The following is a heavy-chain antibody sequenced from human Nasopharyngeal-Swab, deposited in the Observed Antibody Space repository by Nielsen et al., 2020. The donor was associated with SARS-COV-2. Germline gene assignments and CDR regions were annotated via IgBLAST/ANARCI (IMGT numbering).Heavy chain of an antibody. CDR3: ALCRTMKLDS. CDR1: GFSLSTSGVG. CDR2: IYWDDDK. D-gene: IGHD3-22*01. V-gene: IGHV2-5*02. J-gene: IGHJ4*02. Sequence: SGSTLVNPTQTLTLTCTFSGFSLSTSGVGVGWIRQPPGKALEWLALIYWDDDKRYNPSLKTRLTITKGTAENQVVLTMTNVDPVDTATYYCALCRTMKLDSWGQGTLVTVSS.